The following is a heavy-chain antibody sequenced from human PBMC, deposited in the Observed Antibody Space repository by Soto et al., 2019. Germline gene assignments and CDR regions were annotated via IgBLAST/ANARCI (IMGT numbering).Heavy chain of an antibody. D-gene: IGHD3-22*01. CDR3: AREDYYDSSGRFDY. V-gene: IGHV4-59*01. J-gene: IGHJ4*02. CDR2: IYYSGST. Sequence: SETMSLTSTVSGGSIRSYDWSWIRKPPGKGLEWIGYIYYSGSTNYNPSLKSRVTISVDTSKNQFSLKLSSVTAADTAVYYCAREDYYDSSGRFDYWGQGTLVTVS. CDR1: GGSIRSYD.